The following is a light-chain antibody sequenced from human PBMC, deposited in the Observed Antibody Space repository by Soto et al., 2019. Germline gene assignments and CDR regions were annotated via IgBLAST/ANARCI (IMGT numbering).Light chain of an antibody. CDR2: DAS. V-gene: IGKV1-33*01. CDR3: QQYENLPIT. J-gene: IGKJ5*01. Sequence: DIQMTQSPSSLSASLGDRVTITCQASQDIGNYLNWYQQKPGKAPKLLIYDASNLETGVPSRFSGNESGTDFTFTINSLQPEDIATYYCQQYENLPITFGQGTRLEMK. CDR1: QDIGNY.